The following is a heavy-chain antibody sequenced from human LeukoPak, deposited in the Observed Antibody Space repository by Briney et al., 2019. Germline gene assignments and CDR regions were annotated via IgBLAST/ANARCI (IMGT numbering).Heavy chain of an antibody. V-gene: IGHV3-48*04. Sequence: GGSLRLSCAASGFTFSSYSMNWVRQAPGKGLEWVSYISSSSSNIYYADSVKGRFTISRDNAKNSLYQQMNSLRAEDTAVYYCARCERFLECPYWGKGTTVTVSS. CDR3: ARCERFLECPY. D-gene: IGHD3-3*01. CDR1: GFTFSSYS. J-gene: IGHJ6*04. CDR2: ISSSSSNI.